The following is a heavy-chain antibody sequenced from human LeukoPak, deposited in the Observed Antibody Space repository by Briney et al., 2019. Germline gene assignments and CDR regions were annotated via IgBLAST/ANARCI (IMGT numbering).Heavy chain of an antibody. Sequence: SETLSLTCTVSGGSISSSTYYRGWIRQPPGKGLEWIGSIYYTGSTYYTPSLKSRVTISVDTSKNQFSLRLSSVSAADTAVYYCARIGDPRDYYGMDVWGQGTTVTVSS. V-gene: IGHV4-39*01. D-gene: IGHD4-17*01. CDR3: ARIGDPRDYYGMDV. J-gene: IGHJ6*02. CDR2: IYYTGST. CDR1: GGSISSSTYY.